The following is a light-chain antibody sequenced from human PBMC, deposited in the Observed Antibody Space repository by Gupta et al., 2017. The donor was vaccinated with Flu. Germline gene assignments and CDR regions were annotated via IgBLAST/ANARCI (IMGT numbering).Light chain of an antibody. CDR1: ELGEKN. Sequence: SGQELGEKNVSWYQKKSGQSPILVVYQDDRRPSGVPERFSGSNSGDTATLTISGTQETDEADYYCQAWDSNVVVVFGGGTKLTVL. J-gene: IGLJ2*01. CDR3: QAWDSNVVVV. V-gene: IGLV3-1*01. CDR2: QDD.